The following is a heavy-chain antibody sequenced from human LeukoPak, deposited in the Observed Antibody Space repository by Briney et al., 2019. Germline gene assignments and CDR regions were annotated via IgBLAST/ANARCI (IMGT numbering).Heavy chain of an antibody. CDR3: ARAHREANYYDSSGYYLKPYYFDY. CDR2: ISSSSSYI. Sequence: PGGSLRLSCAASGFTFSSYSMNRVRQAPGKGLEWVSSISSSSSYIYYADSVKGRFTISRDNAKNSLYLQMNSLRAEDTAVYYCARAHREANYYDSSGYYLKPYYFDYWGQGTLVTVSS. D-gene: IGHD3-22*01. J-gene: IGHJ4*02. V-gene: IGHV3-21*01. CDR1: GFTFSSYS.